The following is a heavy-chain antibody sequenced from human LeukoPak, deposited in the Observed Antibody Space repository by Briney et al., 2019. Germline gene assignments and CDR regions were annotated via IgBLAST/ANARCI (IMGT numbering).Heavy chain of an antibody. CDR1: GFTVSNNY. CDR2: IYSGGNT. V-gene: IGHV3-66*02. D-gene: IGHD4-23*01. Sequence: GGSLRLSCAASGFTVSNNYMNWVRQAPGKGLEWVSVIYSGGNTYYADSVKGRFTISRDNSKNTLHLKMNSLRVEDTAVYYCARDRDYGGKLGYWGQGTLVTVSS. J-gene: IGHJ4*02. CDR3: ARDRDYGGKLGY.